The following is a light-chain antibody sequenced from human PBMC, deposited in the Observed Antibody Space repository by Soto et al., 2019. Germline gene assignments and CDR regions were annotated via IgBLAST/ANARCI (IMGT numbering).Light chain of an antibody. J-gene: IGKJ2*01. V-gene: IGKV1-5*01. CDR1: QSISSW. CDR3: QQSYSTPFT. CDR2: DAS. Sequence: DIQMTQSPSTLSASVGDRVTITCRASQSISSWLAWYQQKPGKAPKLLIYDASSLESGVPSRFSGSASGTDFTLTISSLHPEDFATYYCQQSYSTPFTFGQGTKLEIK.